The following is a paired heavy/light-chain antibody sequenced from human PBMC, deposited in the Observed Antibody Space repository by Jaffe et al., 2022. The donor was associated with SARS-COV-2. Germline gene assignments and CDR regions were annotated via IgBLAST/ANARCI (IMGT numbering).Light chain of an antibody. J-gene: IGLJ1*01. V-gene: IGLV2-8*01. CDR2: EVS. CDR1: SSDVGGYNY. Sequence: QSALTQPPSASGSPGQSVTISCTGTSSDVGGYNYVSWYQQHPGKAPKVMIYEVSKRPSGVPDRFSGSKSGNTASLTVSGLQAEDEADYYCSSYAGSNNFVFGSGTKVTVL. CDR3: SSYAGSNNFV.
Heavy chain of an antibody. J-gene: IGHJ5*02. CDR2: IGGRGTST. CDR3: AKEVQWPRGRFDP. V-gene: IGHV3-23*04. Sequence: EEQLAESGGALVQPGGSLRLSCAASGFTFSNYAMNWVRQAPGKGLEWVSAIGGRGTSTYYADSVKGRFTISRDNSMNMVYLQMNTLRAEDTAVYYCAKEVQWPRGRFDPWGQGTLVTVSS. CDR1: GFTFSNYA. D-gene: IGHD6-19*01.